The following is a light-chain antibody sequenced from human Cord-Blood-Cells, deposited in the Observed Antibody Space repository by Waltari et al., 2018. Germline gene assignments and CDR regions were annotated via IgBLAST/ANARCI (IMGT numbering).Light chain of an antibody. CDR3: QSYDSSLSVV. CDR2: GNS. V-gene: IGLV1-40*01. Sequence: QSVLTQPPSVSGASGQRVTISCTGSSSTIGAGYDVHWYQQLPGTAPKLLIYGNSNRPSGVPDRFSGSKSGTSASLAITGLQAEDEADYYCQSYDSSLSVVFGGGTKLTVL. CDR1: SSTIGAGYD. J-gene: IGLJ2*01.